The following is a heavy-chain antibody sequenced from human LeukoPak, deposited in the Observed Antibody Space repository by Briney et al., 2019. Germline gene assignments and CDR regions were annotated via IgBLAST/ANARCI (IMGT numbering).Heavy chain of an antibody. CDR2: INTDGTSI. D-gene: IGHD4/OR15-4a*01. J-gene: IGHJ4*02. V-gene: IGHV3-74*01. Sequence: GGSLRLSCAASGFTFSDYWVHWVRQAPGKGLVWVSRINTDGTSIAYADSVKGRFTISRDNAKNTLYLQMNSLRSEDTAILYCARASNNSFDSWGQGTLVTVSS. CDR1: GFTFSDYW. CDR3: ARASNNSFDS.